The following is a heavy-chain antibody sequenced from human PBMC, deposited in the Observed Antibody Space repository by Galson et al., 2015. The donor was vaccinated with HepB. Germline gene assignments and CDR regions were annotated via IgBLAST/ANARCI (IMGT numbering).Heavy chain of an antibody. Sequence: SLRLSCAASGFTFSSYGMHWVRQAPGKGLEWVAVISYDGSNKYYADSVKGRFTISRDNSKNTLYLQMNSLRAEDTAVYYCARDRIGLGGWYDDMEVDYWGQGTLVTVSS. CDR3: ARDRIGLGGWYDDMEVDY. D-gene: IGHD6-19*01. J-gene: IGHJ4*02. V-gene: IGHV3-30*19. CDR2: ISYDGSNK. CDR1: GFTFSSYG.